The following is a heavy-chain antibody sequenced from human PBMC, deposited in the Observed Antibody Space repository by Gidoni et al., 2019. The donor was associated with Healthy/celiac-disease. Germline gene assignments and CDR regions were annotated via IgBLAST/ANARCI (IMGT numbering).Heavy chain of an antibody. D-gene: IGHD3-22*01. CDR1: GFTFSSYS. J-gene: IGHJ4*02. Sequence: EVQLVESGGGLVKPGGSLRLSCAASGFTFSSYSMNWVRPAPGRGLEWVSSISSSSSYIYYADSVKGRFTISRDNAKNSLYLQMNSLRAEDTAVYYCARVVVKYYDSSGYYDDWGQGTLVTVSS. V-gene: IGHV3-21*01. CDR3: ARVVVKYYDSSGYYDD. CDR2: ISSSSSYI.